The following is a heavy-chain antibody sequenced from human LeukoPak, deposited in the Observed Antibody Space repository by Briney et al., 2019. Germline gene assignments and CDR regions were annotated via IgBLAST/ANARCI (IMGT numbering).Heavy chain of an antibody. Sequence: SETLSLTCTVSGGSMSGYFWSWIRQPPGKGLEWIGYIYYSGSTNYNPSLKSRVTISVDASKNQFSLKLSSVTAADTAVYYCARSITSSWYGDFQHWGQGTLVTVSS. V-gene: IGHV4-59*01. J-gene: IGHJ1*01. CDR1: GGSMSGYF. CDR3: ARSITSSWYGDFQH. CDR2: IYYSGST. D-gene: IGHD6-13*01.